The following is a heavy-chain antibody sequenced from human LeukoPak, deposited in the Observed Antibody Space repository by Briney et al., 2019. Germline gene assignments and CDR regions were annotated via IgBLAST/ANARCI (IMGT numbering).Heavy chain of an antibody. Sequence: PGGSLRLSCAASGFTFSSYGMHWVRQAPGKGLEWVAVISYDGSNKYYADSVEGRFTISRDNSKNTLYLQMNSLRAEDTAVCYCAKEVGYSYGSDQYYFDYWGQGTLVTVSS. CDR3: AKEVGYSYGSDQYYFDY. J-gene: IGHJ4*02. D-gene: IGHD5-18*01. CDR2: ISYDGSNK. V-gene: IGHV3-30*18. CDR1: GFTFSSYG.